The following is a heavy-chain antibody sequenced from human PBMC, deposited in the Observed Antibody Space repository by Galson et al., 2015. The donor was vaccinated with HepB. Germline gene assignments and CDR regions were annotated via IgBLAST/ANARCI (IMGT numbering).Heavy chain of an antibody. V-gene: IGHV5-51*03. CDR3: ARCRRDGYNWLNAFDI. J-gene: IGHJ3*02. CDR2: IYPGDSDT. CDR1: GYSFTSYW. Sequence: QSGAEVKKPGESLKISCKGSGYSFTSYWIGWVRQMPGKGLEWMGIIYPGDSDTRYSPSFQGQVTISADKSISTAYLQWSSLKASDTAMYYCARCRRDGYNWLNAFDIWGQGTMVTVSS. D-gene: IGHD5-24*01.